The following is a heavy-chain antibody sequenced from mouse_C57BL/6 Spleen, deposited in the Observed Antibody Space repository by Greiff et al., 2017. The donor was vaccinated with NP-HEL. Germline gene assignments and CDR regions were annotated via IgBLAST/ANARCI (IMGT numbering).Heavy chain of an antibody. CDR2: IRLKSDNYAT. Sequence: EVKLLESGGGLVQPGGSMKLSCVASGFTFSNYWMNWVRQSPEKGLEWVAQIRLKSDNYATHYAESVKGRFTISRDDSKSSVYLQMNNLRAEDTGIYYCTPGSEFDYWGQGTTLTVSS. CDR1: GFTFSNYW. J-gene: IGHJ2*01. CDR3: TPGSEFDY. V-gene: IGHV6-3*01.